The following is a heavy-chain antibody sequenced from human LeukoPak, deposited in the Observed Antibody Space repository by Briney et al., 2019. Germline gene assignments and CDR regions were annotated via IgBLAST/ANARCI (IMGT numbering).Heavy chain of an antibody. CDR3: AREPYDSSGYYPFDY. Sequence: SVKVSCKASGYTFTSYGISWVRQAPGQGLEWMGWISAYNGNTNYAQKLQGRVTMTTDTSTSTAYMELRSLRSDDTAVYYCAREPYDSSGYYPFDYWGQGTLVTVSS. J-gene: IGHJ4*02. V-gene: IGHV1-18*01. CDR1: GYTFTSYG. D-gene: IGHD3-22*01. CDR2: ISAYNGNT.